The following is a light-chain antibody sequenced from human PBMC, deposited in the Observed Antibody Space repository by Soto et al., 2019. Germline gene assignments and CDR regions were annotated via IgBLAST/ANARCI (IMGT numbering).Light chain of an antibody. CDR3: QQANKWTRR. CDR1: QSVSSN. Sequence: IGVTQTASTLSLSEDDRATRSCRASQSVSSNLAWYQQRPGQAPRLLIYGASTRATGTPARFSGSGSGTEFTLTISSLQSEDFAVYYCQQANKWTRRLGQGTKVDI. CDR2: GAS. V-gene: IGKV3-15*01. J-gene: IGKJ1*01.